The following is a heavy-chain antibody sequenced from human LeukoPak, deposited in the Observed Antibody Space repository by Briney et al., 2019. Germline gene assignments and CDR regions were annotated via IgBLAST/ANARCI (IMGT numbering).Heavy chain of an antibody. J-gene: IGHJ4*02. CDR2: IDFNSRGT. Sequence: ASVKVSCKASGYTFTGFHMHWVRQAPGQGLEWMGWIDFNSRGTSYAQTFQGRVTMTRDTSIGTAYMELCRLRCVETAVYYCARRGNIYGDYYFDYWGQGTLVTVSS. CDR3: ARRGNIYGDYYFDY. V-gene: IGHV1-2*02. CDR1: GYTFTGFH. D-gene: IGHD4-17*01.